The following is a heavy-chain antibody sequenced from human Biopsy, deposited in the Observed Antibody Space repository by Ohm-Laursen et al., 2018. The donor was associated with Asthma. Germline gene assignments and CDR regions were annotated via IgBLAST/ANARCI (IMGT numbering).Heavy chain of an antibody. J-gene: IGHJ4*02. Sequence: GSLRLSCAASGFTFSDYSTTWIRQAPGKGLEWISYISSSGSSILYADSVKGRFTISRDNAKNSLHLQMNSLRAEDTAIYYCARDIAFGGVHDFWGQGTLVAVSS. CDR3: ARDIAFGGVHDF. D-gene: IGHD3-16*01. V-gene: IGHV3-11*01. CDR1: GFTFSDYS. CDR2: ISSSGSSI.